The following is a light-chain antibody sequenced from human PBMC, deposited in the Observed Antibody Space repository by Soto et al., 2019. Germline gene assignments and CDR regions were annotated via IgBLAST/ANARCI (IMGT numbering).Light chain of an antibody. J-gene: IGLJ3*02. CDR1: NSNIGTYT. V-gene: IGLV1-44*01. CDR2: TDN. Sequence: SVLTQPPSASGTPGQRVIISCSGSNSNIGTYTVNWYQQLPGTAPKLLIYTDNQRPSGVPDRFSGSKSGTSASLAISGLQSEDEADYYCASWDDSLSGGVFGGGTKLTVL. CDR3: ASWDDSLSGGV.